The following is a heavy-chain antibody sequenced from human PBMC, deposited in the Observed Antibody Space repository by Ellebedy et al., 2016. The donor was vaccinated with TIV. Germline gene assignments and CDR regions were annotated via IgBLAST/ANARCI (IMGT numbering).Heavy chain of an antibody. V-gene: IGHV3-13*01. CDR1: GFTFSSYD. CDR3: ARGEAGEYYFDY. J-gene: IGHJ4*02. D-gene: IGHD3-16*01. CDR2: GVTAGDT. Sequence: GGSLRLSCAASGFTFSSYDMHWVRHVTGKGGGGGGSGVTAGDTYYPGSVKGRFTISRENAKNSLYLQMNSLRAGDTAVYYCARGEAGEYYFDYWGQGTLVTVSS.